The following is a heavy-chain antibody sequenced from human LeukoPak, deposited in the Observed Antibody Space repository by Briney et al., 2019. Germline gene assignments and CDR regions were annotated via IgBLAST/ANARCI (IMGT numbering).Heavy chain of an antibody. Sequence: SETLSLICAVYGGFFSGYYWSWIRQPPGKGMECIGEINHSGSTNYNPSLKSRVTISVDTSKNQFALKLSSVTAADTAVYYCARGRGVFLLYRGSLDYWGQGTLVTVSS. V-gene: IGHV4-34*01. D-gene: IGHD1-26*01. J-gene: IGHJ4*02. CDR2: INHSGST. CDR1: GGFFSGYY. CDR3: ARGRGVFLLYRGSLDY.